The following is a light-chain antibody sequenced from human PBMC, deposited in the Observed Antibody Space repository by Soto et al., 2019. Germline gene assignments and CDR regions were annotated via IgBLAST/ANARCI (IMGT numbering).Light chain of an antibody. J-gene: IGKJ5*01. Sequence: EIVMTQSPASLSVSPGERAILSCRSSQSVSSNLAWYQQKPGQTPRLLIYGASTRATGIPARVSGSGSGTDFTLTISSLQSEDFAVYYCQQYNSWVTFGQGTRLEIK. CDR3: QQYNSWVT. V-gene: IGKV3-15*01. CDR1: QSVSSN. CDR2: GAS.